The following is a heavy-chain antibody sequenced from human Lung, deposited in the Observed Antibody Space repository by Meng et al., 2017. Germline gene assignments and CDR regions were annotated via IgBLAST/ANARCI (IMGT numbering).Heavy chain of an antibody. Sequence: QGQLLLWGAGLLKPSETLSLTCVVSVGSFSDYYWSWIRQPPGKGLEWIGEINHSGSTNYNPSLESRATISVDTSQNNLSLKLSSVTAADSAVYYCARGPTTMAHDFDYWGQGTLVTVSS. CDR1: VGSFSDYY. CDR2: INHSGST. V-gene: IGHV4-34*01. J-gene: IGHJ4*02. CDR3: ARGPTTMAHDFDY. D-gene: IGHD4-11*01.